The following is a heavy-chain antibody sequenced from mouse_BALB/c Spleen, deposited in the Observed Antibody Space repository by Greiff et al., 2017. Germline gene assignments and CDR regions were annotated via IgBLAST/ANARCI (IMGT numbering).Heavy chain of an antibody. CDR1: GFTFSDYY. V-gene: IGHV5-4*02. CDR2: ISDGGSYT. CDR3: TRSRYYRYDECACLAY. Sequence: EVMLVESGGGLVKPGGSVKLSCAASGFTFSDYYMYWVRQTPEKRLEWVATISDGGSYTYYPNSVKGRFTISRDNAKNNLYLQMSSLKSEDTAMYYCTRSRYYRYDECACLAYWGQGTLVTVSA. D-gene: IGHD2-14*01. J-gene: IGHJ3*01.